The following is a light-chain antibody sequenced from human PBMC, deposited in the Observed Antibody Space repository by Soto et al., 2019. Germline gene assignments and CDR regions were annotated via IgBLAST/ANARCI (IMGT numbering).Light chain of an antibody. V-gene: IGLV2-14*01. J-gene: IGLJ3*02. Sequence: QSALTQPASVSGSPGQSITISCTGTSSDVGGYNYVSWYQQHPGKAPKLMIYEVSTRPSGVSNRFSGSSSGNTASLTISGLQVEDEADYYCSSYTRSSTLVFGGGTKLTVL. CDR3: SSYTRSSTLV. CDR1: SSDVGGYNY. CDR2: EVS.